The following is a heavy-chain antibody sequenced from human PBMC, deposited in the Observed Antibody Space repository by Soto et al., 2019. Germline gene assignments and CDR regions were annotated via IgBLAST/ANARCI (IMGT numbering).Heavy chain of an antibody. V-gene: IGHV1-69*01. D-gene: IGHD1-1*01. J-gene: IGHJ4*02. Sequence: QVQLVQSGAEVKKPGSSVKVSCKASGGTFSSYAISWVRQAPGQGLEWMGGIIPIFGTANYAQKFQGRVTITADESTRTDYMELSSLRSEDTAVYYCGRSGELEPTWGTVWYWGQGTLVTVSS. CDR2: IIPIFGTA. CDR3: GRSGELEPTWGTVWY. CDR1: GGTFSSYA.